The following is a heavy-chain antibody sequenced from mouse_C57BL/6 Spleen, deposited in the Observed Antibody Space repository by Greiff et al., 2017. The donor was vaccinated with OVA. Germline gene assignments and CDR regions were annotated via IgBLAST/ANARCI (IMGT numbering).Heavy chain of an antibody. CDR3: ARSGYYGQGCDY. D-gene: IGHD1-1*02. CDR1: GYTFTSYW. CDR2: IHPNSGST. V-gene: IGHV1-64*01. J-gene: IGHJ2*01. Sequence: QVQLQQPGAELVKPGASVKLSCKASGYTFTSYWMHWVKQRPGQGLEWIGMIHPNSGSTNYNEKFKSKATLTVDKSSSTAYMQLSSLTSEDSAVYYCARSGYYGQGCDYWGQGTTLTVSS.